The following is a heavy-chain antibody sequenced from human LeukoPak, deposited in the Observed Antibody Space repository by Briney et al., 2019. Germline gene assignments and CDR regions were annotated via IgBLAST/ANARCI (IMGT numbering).Heavy chain of an antibody. CDR3: AKVRYCSGVNCYPDDN. D-gene: IGHD2-15*01. V-gene: IGHV3-30*02. CDR2: IRYDGSNK. Sequence: GNSLRLSCAASGFTFSSYGMHWVRQAPGKGLEWVAFIRYDGSNKYYADSVKGRFTISRDNSKNTQYLQMNSLRAEDTAVYYCAKVRYCSGVNCYPDDNWGQGTLVTVSS. J-gene: IGHJ4*02. CDR1: GFTFSSYG.